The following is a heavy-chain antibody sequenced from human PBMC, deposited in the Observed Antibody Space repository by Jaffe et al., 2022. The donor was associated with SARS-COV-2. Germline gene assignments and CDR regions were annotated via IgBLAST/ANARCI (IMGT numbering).Heavy chain of an antibody. J-gene: IGHJ4*02. CDR1: GGSISSNNYY. CDR2: VYHGGST. Sequence: QLQLQESGPGLVKPPETLSLTCTVSGGSISSNNYYWGWIRQPPGKGLEWVGSVYHGGSTSYNPSLKSRVTISTDTSKNQFSLKLTSVTAADTAVYYCARHSHLIVVAGHFDYWGQGVLVTVSS. V-gene: IGHV4-39*01. D-gene: IGHD6-19*01. CDR3: ARHSHLIVVAGHFDY.